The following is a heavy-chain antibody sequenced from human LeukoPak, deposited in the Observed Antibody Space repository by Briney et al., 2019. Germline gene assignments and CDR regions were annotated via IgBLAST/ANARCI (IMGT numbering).Heavy chain of an antibody. Sequence: PSETLSLTCTVSGGSISSSSYYWGWIRQPPGKGLEWIGYIYYSGSTYYNPSLKSRVTISVDTSKNQFSLKLSSVTAADTAVYYCARGGLEDFDYWGQGTLVTVSS. J-gene: IGHJ4*02. D-gene: IGHD1-1*01. CDR2: IYYSGST. CDR3: ARGGLEDFDY. V-gene: IGHV4-30-4*08. CDR1: GGSISSSSYY.